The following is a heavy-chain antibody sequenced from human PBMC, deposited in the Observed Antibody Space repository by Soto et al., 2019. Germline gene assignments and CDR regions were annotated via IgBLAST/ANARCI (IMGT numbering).Heavy chain of an antibody. CDR1: GGSISSSSYY. Sequence: SETLSLTCTVSGGSISSSSYYWGWIRQPPGKGLEWIGSIYYSGSTYYNPSLKSRVTISVDTSKNQFSLKLSSVTAADTAVYYCARQFHSGPPVRFDYWGQGTLVTVSS. J-gene: IGHJ4*02. CDR2: IYYSGST. V-gene: IGHV4-39*01. D-gene: IGHD6-19*01. CDR3: ARQFHSGPPVRFDY.